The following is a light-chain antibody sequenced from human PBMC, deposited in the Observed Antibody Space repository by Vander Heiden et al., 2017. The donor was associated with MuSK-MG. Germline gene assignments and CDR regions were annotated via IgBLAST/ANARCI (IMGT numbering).Light chain of an antibody. V-gene: IGLV1-40*01. CDR2: ANS. CDR1: SPTIGAGHD. CDR3: QTYDSILSGYV. Sequence: QSVLTQPPSVSGAPGQRVTLPCTGSSPTIGAGHDGHWYQQLPGTAPKLLIYANSNRPSGVPDRFSGSKSGTSASLSITGIQAEDEADYYSQTYDSILSGYVFGTGTKVTVL. J-gene: IGLJ1*01.